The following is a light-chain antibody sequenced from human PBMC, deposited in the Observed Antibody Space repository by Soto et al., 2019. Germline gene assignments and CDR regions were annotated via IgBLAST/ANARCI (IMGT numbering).Light chain of an antibody. CDR2: EVT. CDR1: SSDVGGYDY. J-gene: IGLJ1*01. V-gene: IGLV2-8*01. CDR3: SSYAASTNIV. Sequence: QSVLTQPPSASGSPGQSVTISCTGVSSDVGGYDYVSWYQQHPGKPPKLIIYEVTQRPSGVPDRFSGSKSGNTASLTVSGLQADDEAEYFCSSYAASTNIVFGTGTKVTVL.